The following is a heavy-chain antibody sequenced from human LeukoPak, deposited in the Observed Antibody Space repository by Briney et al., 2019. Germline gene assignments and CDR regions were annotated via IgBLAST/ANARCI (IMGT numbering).Heavy chain of an antibody. CDR3: ASLTMIRGFDY. CDR1: GYTLIELS. Sequence: ASVKVSCKVSGYTLIELSMHWVRQAPGKGLEWMGGFDPEDGETIYAQKFQGRVTMTRDTSISTAYMELSRLRSDDTAVYYCASLTMIRGFDYWGQGTLVTVSS. J-gene: IGHJ4*02. CDR2: FDPEDGET. V-gene: IGHV1-24*01. D-gene: IGHD3-22*01.